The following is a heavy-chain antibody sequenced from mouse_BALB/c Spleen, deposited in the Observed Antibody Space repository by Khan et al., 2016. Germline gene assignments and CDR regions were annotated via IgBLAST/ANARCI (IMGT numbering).Heavy chain of an antibody. CDR2: IWSGGST. J-gene: IGHJ2*01. CDR3: ARNPLDYRYLYFDY. Sequence: QVQLKQSGPGLVQPSQSLSITCTVSGFSLTSYGVHWVRQSPGKGLEWLGVIWSGGSTDYNAAFISRLSISKDNSKSQVFFKMNSLQADDTAMYYCARNPLDYRYLYFDYWGQGTTLTVSS. V-gene: IGHV2-4-1*01. CDR1: GFSLTSYG. D-gene: IGHD2-14*01.